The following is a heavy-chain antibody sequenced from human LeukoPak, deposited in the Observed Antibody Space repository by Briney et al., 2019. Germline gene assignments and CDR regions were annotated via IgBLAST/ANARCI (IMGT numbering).Heavy chain of an antibody. CDR2: IYRSGSI. V-gene: IGHV3-66*01. CDR1: GLTVTANY. Sequence: GGSLRFSCAAPGLTVTANYLSWFRKAPGKGLEWVSIIYRSGSISYADSVKGRFIISRDSSTNTLSLQMTSLRAEDTAVYYCAADFYTSYHLGYWGQGTLVTVSS. J-gene: IGHJ4*02. CDR3: AADFYTSYHLGY. D-gene: IGHD3-16*01.